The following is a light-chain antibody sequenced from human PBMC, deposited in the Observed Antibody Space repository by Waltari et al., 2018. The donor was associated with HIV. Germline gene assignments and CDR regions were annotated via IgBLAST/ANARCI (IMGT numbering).Light chain of an antibody. CDR3: CSYAGGKTLV. Sequence: QSALTQPASVSGSPGQSITISCTGTSSDVGSYNLVSWYQQHPGKAPKLMIYEGAKRPSGVCNHFSASKSGNTASLTSAGLQAEDEADYYCCSYAGGKTLVFGGGTKLTVL. V-gene: IGLV2-23*01. CDR1: SSDVGSYNL. CDR2: EGA. J-gene: IGLJ2*01.